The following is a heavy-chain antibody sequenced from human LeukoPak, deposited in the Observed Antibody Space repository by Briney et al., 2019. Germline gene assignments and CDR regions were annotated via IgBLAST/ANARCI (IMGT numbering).Heavy chain of an antibody. CDR1: GFAYSTYW. CDR2: IKGDGSEK. CDR3: ARSTAGFDY. V-gene: IGHV3-7*01. Sequence: GGSLRLSCAASGFAYSTYWMSWVRQAPGKGLEWVANIKGDGSEKYYVDSVKGRFTISRDNTKNSLYLQMSSPRAEDTARYYCARSTAGFDYWGQGTLVTVSS. J-gene: IGHJ4*02. D-gene: IGHD1-1*01.